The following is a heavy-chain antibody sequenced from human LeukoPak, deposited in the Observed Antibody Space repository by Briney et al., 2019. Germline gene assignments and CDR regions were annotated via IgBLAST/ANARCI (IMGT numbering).Heavy chain of an antibody. Sequence: GASVKVSCKASGYTLTGYYIHWVRQAPGQGLEWMGWINPNSGDTNYAQKFQVRVTMTRDTSISTAYMYLRPDDTAVYYCACVVGATSEKSNWGQGTLVTVSS. CDR3: ACVVGATSEKSN. D-gene: IGHD1-26*01. CDR2: INPNSGDT. CDR1: GYTLTGYY. V-gene: IGHV1-2*02. J-gene: IGHJ4*02.